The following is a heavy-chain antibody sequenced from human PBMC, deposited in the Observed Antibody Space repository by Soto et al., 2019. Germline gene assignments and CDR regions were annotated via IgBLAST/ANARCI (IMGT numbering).Heavy chain of an antibody. D-gene: IGHD3-3*01. CDR3: ARDPRSAYYHDY. V-gene: IGHV4-31*03. CDR2: IYYSGST. J-gene: IGHJ4*02. CDR1: GGSISSGAYY. Sequence: QVQLQESGPGLVKPSQTLSVTCTVSGGSISSGAYYWSWIRQRQGRGLAWIGYIYYSGSTYYNPSLKSRLTISIDTSKSQFSLTLSSVTAADTAVYYFARDPRSAYYHDYWGQGTLVSVSS.